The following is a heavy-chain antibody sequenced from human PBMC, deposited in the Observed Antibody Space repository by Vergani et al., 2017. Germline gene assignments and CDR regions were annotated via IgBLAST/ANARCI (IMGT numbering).Heavy chain of an antibody. CDR2: ISGSGGST. D-gene: IGHD6-19*01. CDR1: GFTFSSYA. J-gene: IGHJ3*02. V-gene: IGHV3-23*04. CDR3: AKDPNLSRGWYVQSVAFDI. Sequence: EVQLVESGGGLVQPGGSLRLSCAASGFTFSSYAMSWVRQAPGKGLEWVSAISGSGGSTYYADSVKGRFTISRDNSKNTLYLQMNSLRDKDTAVYYCAKDPNLSRGWYVQSVAFDIWGQGTMVTVSS.